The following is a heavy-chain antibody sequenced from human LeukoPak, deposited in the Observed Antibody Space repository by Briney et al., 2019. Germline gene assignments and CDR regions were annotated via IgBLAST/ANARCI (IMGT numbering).Heavy chain of an antibody. Sequence: NTSETLSLTCAVYGGSFSGYYWSWIRQPPGKGLEWIGEINHSGSTNYNPSLKSRVTISVDTSKNQFSLKLSSVAAADTAVYYCAREMGSNRGPPWYFDYWAREPWSPSPQ. CDR3: AREMGSNRGPPWYFDY. CDR2: INHSGST. CDR1: GGSFSGYY. J-gene: IGHJ4*02. V-gene: IGHV4-34*01. D-gene: IGHD3-10*01.